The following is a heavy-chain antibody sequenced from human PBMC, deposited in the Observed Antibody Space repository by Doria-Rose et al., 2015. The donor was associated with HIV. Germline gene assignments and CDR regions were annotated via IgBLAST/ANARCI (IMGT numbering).Heavy chain of an antibody. Sequence: QVTLKEFGPVLVKPTETLTLTCTVSGVSLSSPGMGVSWIRQPPGKALEWLANIFSDGERSYKTSLKSRLTTSRGTSRSQVVLTMTDMDPVDTATYYCARIKSSRWYHKYYFDFWGQGTLVIVSA. CDR3: ARIKSSRWYHKYYFDF. CDR2: IFSDGER. D-gene: IGHD6-13*01. V-gene: IGHV2-26*01. CDR1: GVSLSSPGMG. J-gene: IGHJ4*02.